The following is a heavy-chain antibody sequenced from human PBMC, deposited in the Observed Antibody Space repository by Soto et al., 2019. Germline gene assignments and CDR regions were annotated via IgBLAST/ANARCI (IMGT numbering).Heavy chain of an antibody. V-gene: IGHV1-18*04. CDR1: GYIFTGYG. CDR3: ARGGSGYHTGRGFAGTMDV. Sequence: ASVKVSCKASGYIFTGYGISWVRQAPGQGLEWMGWISPYNGHTEFAQRLQGRLTLTTDTSTSTAFMELSNLRSDDTAVYYCARGGSGYHTGRGFAGTMDVWGRGTTVTVSS. D-gene: IGHD3-22*01. J-gene: IGHJ6*02. CDR2: ISPYNGHT.